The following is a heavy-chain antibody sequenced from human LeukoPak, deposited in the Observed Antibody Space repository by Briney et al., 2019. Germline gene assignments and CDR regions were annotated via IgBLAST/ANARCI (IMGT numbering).Heavy chain of an antibody. CDR3: ARDPRITGTTTLYYYYMDV. V-gene: IGHV1-46*03. D-gene: IGHD1-7*01. Sequence: ASVKVSCKASGYTFTSYYMHWVRQAPGQGLEWMGIINPSGGSTSYAQKFQGRVTMTRDTSTSTVYMELSSLRSEDTAVYYCARDPRITGTTTLYYYYMDVWGKGTTVTVSS. CDR2: INPSGGST. CDR1: GYTFTSYY. J-gene: IGHJ6*03.